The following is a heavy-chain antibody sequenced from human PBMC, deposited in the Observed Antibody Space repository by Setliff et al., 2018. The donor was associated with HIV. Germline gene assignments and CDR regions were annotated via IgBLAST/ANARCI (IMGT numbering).Heavy chain of an antibody. CDR2: INPTGGST. Sequence: RASVKVSCKTFGYYFNIDYMHWVRQAPGQGLEWMGVINPTGGSTRNTQKFQGRVAMTRDTSTSTVYMELSSLRSEDTAVYYCASAGAWQRNALDIWGQGTMVT. J-gene: IGHJ3*02. CDR1: GYYFNIDY. V-gene: IGHV1-46*02. D-gene: IGHD5-12*01. CDR3: ASAGAWQRNALDI.